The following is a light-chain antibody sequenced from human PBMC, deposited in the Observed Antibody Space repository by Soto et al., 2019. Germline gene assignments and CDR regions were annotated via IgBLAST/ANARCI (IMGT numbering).Light chain of an antibody. CDR2: DVS. V-gene: IGLV2-14*01. CDR3: SSYTSTRTYV. CDR1: SSDVGGYNY. J-gene: IGLJ1*01. Sequence: QSALTQPASVSGSPGQSIAISCTGTSSDVGGYNYVSWYQQHPGKSPVLMIYDVSIRPSGVTNRFSGSKSGNTASLTISGLQAEDEADYYCSSYTSTRTYVFGPGTKVTVL.